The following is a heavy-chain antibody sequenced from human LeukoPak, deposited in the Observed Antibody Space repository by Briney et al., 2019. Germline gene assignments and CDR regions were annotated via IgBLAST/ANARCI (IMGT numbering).Heavy chain of an antibody. D-gene: IGHD5-18*01. J-gene: IGHJ6*02. CDR2: ISAYNGNT. CDR1: GYTFTSYG. CDR3: ARDVDTAMAFNYYGMDV. V-gene: IGHV1-18*01. Sequence: ASVKVSCKASGYTFTSYGISWVRQAPGQGLEWMGWISAYNGNTNYAQKLQGRVTMTTDTSTSTAYMELRSLRSDDTAVYYCARDVDTAMAFNYYGMDVWGQGTTVTVSS.